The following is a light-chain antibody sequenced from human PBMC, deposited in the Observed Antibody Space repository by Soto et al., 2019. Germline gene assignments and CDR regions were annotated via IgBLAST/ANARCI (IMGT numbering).Light chain of an antibody. CDR3: QQYGRSLWT. V-gene: IGKV3-20*01. CDR2: GAS. J-gene: IGKJ1*01. CDR1: QSVSNNY. Sequence: EIVLTQSPGTLSLSPGESATLSCRSSQSVSNNYFAWYQQKPGQAPRLLIYGASSRATDIPDRFSGSGSGTDFTLTISRLEPEDFAVYYCQQYGRSLWTFGQGTKVDIK.